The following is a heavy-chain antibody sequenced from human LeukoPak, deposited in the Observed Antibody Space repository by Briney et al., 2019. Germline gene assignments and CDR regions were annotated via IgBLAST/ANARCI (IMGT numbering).Heavy chain of an antibody. Sequence: PGGSLRLSCAPSGCTFSNQAMSWVRQAPGKGLEWVSSVSVSGGSTFYADFVKGRFTISRDNSKNALYLQMNSLRVEDTGVYYCAKSKQGRDTRQGLFDYCGQGTLVTVSS. CDR1: GCTFSNQA. V-gene: IGHV3-23*01. CDR2: VSVSGGST. D-gene: IGHD5-24*01. J-gene: IGHJ4*01. CDR3: AKSKQGRDTRQGLFDY.